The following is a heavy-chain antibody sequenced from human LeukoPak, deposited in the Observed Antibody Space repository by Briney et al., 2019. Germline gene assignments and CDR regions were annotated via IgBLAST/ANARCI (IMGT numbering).Heavy chain of an antibody. V-gene: IGHV1-2*02. CDR3: ARVAFSCGYSYGFPGGY. CDR1: GYTFTGYY. D-gene: IGHD5-18*01. CDR2: INPNSGGT. J-gene: IGHJ4*02. Sequence: ASVKVSCKASGYTFTGYYMHWVRQAPGQGLEWMGWINPNSGGTNYAQKFQGRVTMTRDTSISTAYMELSRLRSDDTAVYYCARVAFSCGYSYGFPGGYWGQGTLVTVSS.